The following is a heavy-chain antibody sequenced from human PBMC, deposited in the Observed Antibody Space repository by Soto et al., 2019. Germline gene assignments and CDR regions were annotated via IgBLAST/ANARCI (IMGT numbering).Heavy chain of an antibody. CDR1: GGTFSSYA. D-gene: IGHD6-13*01. J-gene: IGHJ5*02. CDR2: IIPIFGTA. V-gene: IGHV1-69*01. CDR3: ARNPNPFIAAAGTGWFDP. Sequence: QVQLVQSGAEVKKPGSSVKVSCKASGGTFSSYAISWVRQAPGQGLEWMGGIIPIFGTANYAQKFQGRVKIPADESTSTAYMELSSLRSEDTAVYYCARNPNPFIAAAGTGWFDPWGQGTLVTVSS.